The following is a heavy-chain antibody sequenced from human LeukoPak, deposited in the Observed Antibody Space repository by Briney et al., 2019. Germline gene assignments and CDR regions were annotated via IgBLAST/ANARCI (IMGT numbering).Heavy chain of an antibody. CDR2: IKTDGSEK. CDR1: GFTFSNYW. V-gene: IGHV3-7*01. Sequence: GGSLRLSCEGSGFTFSNYWMGWVRQAPGKGLQWVSNIKTDGSEKYYVDSVKGRFTISRDNAKNSLYLQMNSLRAEDTAVYYCATYSSLNRREFQYWGQGTLLTVSS. D-gene: IGHD3-22*01. CDR3: ATYSSLNRREFQY. J-gene: IGHJ1*01.